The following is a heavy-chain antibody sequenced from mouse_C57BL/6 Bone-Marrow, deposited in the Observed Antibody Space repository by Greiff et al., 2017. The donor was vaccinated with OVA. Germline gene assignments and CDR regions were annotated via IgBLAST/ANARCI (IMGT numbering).Heavy chain of an antibody. Sequence: EVQLQQSGPELVKPGASVKIPCKASGYTFTDYNMDWVKQSHGKSLEWIGDINPNNGGTSYNQKFKGKATLTVDKSSSTAYMELRSLTSEDSAVYYCARSITTVVEDWFAYWGQGTLVTVSA. CDR3: ARSITTVVEDWFAY. J-gene: IGHJ3*01. D-gene: IGHD1-1*01. CDR2: INPNNGGT. CDR1: GYTFTDYN. V-gene: IGHV1-18*01.